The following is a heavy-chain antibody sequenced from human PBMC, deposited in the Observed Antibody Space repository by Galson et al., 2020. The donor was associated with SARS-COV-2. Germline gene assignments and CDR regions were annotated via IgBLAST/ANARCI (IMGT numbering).Heavy chain of an antibody. J-gene: IGHJ2*01. CDR3: ARAVGTAVSSNCYFDL. V-gene: IGHV3-21*01. CDR1: DFTFNKYT. CDR2: MSSSGSQI. D-gene: IGHD1-26*01. Sequence: GGSLRLSCATSDFTFNKYTMNWIRQAPGKGPEWLASMSSSGSQIFYAASVRGRFTISRDDARNSRYRQMYSLSAEDTAVYYWARAVGTAVSSNCYFDLWGRGTRVTVPS.